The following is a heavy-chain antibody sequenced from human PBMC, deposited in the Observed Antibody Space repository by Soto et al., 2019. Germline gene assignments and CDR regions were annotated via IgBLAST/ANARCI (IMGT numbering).Heavy chain of an antibody. CDR2: ISASGGNI. CDR3: AKVAGCMGYFDL. D-gene: IGHD2-8*01. J-gene: IGHJ2*01. V-gene: IGHV3-23*01. CDR1: GFIFVDYA. Sequence: GSLRLSCVASGFIFVDYAMTWVRQAPGKGLEWVATISASGGNIEYRDSLQGRFTISRDNSKNTLYLQLNGLTADDTAVHLCAKVAGCMGYFDLWGRGTLVTVSS.